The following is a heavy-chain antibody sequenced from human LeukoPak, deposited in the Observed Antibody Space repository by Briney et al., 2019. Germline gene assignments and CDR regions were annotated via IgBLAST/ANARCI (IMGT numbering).Heavy chain of an antibody. CDR3: ARLRRQTGYDYWFGP. J-gene: IGHJ5*02. D-gene: IGHD5-12*01. V-gene: IGHV4-61*01. Sequence: PSETLSLTCTVSGGSVSSDNYYWTWVRQPPGKGLEWIGFIYYNGDTRYNPSLKSRLTISVDTSKNQFSLNLSSVTAADTAVYYCARLRRQTGYDYWFGPWGQGTLVTVSS. CDR2: IYYNGDT. CDR1: GGSVSSDNYY.